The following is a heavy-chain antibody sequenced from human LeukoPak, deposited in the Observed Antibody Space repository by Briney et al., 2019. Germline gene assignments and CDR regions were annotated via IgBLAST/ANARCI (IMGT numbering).Heavy chain of an antibody. CDR2: ISSSGSTI. CDR3: AELGITMIGGV. J-gene: IGHJ6*04. CDR1: GFTFSSYE. Sequence: PGGSLRLSCAASGFTFSSYEMNWVRRAPGKGLEWVSYISSSGSTIYYADSVKGRFTISRDNAKNSLYLQMNSLRAKDTAVYYCAELGITMIGGVWGKGTTVTISS. D-gene: IGHD3-10*02. V-gene: IGHV3-48*03.